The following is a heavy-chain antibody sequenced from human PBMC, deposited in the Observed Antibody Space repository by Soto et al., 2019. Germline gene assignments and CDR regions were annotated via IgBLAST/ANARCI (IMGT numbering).Heavy chain of an antibody. V-gene: IGHV3-21*01. J-gene: IGHJ2*01. CDR2: ISSSSSYI. CDR3: AKTGSSGRSGWYFDL. CDR1: GFTFSSYS. D-gene: IGHD3-22*01. Sequence: PGGSLRLSCAASGFTFSSYSMNWVRQAPGKGLEWVSSISSSSSYIYYADSVKGRFTISRDNAKNSLYLQMNSLRAEDTAVYYCAKTGSSGRSGWYFDLWGRGTLVTVSS.